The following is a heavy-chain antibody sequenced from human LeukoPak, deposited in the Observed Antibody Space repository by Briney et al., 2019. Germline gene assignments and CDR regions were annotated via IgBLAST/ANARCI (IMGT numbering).Heavy chain of an antibody. J-gene: IGHJ4*02. CDR1: GGSISSYY. Sequence: PSETLSLTGTVSGGSISSYYWSWIRQPPGKGLEWIGYIYYSGSTNYNPSLKSRVTISVDTSKNQFSLKLSSVTAADTAVYYCASLLGSWGQGTLVTVSS. CDR3: ASLLGS. CDR2: IYYSGST. D-gene: IGHD3-16*01. V-gene: IGHV4-59*01.